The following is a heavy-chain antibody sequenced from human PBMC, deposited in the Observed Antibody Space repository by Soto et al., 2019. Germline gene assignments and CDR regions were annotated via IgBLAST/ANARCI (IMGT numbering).Heavy chain of an antibody. CDR1: GGSINSGGYY. V-gene: IGHV4-31*03. CDR3: ARVVAWGHFDH. D-gene: IGHD3-16*01. CDR2: IYYSGTT. J-gene: IGHJ4*02. Sequence: QVQLQESGTGLVTPSQTLSLTCTISGGSINSGGYYWSWIRQHPEPGLKWNGYIYYSGTTYYNPSIMSRSPCSMDTSRSQFSRSLSSVTAADTTVYYCARVVAWGHFDHCGQGTLVAVPS.